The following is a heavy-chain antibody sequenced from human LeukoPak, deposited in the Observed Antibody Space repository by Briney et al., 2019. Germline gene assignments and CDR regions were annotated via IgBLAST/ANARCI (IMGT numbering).Heavy chain of an antibody. V-gene: IGHV3-30*02. D-gene: IGHD4-17*01. J-gene: IGHJ6*03. Sequence: GGSLRLSCAASGFTFSTYGMHWVRQAPGKGLEWVAFIRSDGSNKNYADSVKGRFTISRDNSKNTLYLQMHSLRAEDTAVYYCARESLGSVDPRGYSTTVSQDVWGKGTTVTISS. CDR1: GFTFSTYG. CDR3: ARESLGSVDPRGYSTTVSQDV. CDR2: IRSDGSNK.